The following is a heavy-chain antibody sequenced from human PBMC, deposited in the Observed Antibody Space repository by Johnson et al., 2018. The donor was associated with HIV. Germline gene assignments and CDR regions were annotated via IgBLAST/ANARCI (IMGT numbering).Heavy chain of an antibody. CDR2: ISSSGSTI. V-gene: IGHV3-11*04. Sequence: QVQLVESGGGLVQPGGSLRLSCEASGIAVSSNYMSWVRQAPGKGLEWVSYISSSGSTIYYADSVKGRFTISRDNAKNSLYLQMNSLRGEDTAVYYCARVGDAFDIWGQGTMVTVSS. D-gene: IGHD1-26*01. CDR3: ARVGDAFDI. CDR1: GIAVSSNY. J-gene: IGHJ3*02.